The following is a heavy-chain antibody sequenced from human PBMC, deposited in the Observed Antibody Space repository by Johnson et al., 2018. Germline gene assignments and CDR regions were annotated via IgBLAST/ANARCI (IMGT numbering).Heavy chain of an antibody. CDR1: GYTFTNYA. V-gene: IGHV1-3*01. CDR2: IILGNGNT. D-gene: IGHD3-22*01. Sequence: QVQLVQSGAEVKKPGASVKISCKASGYTFTNYAMHWVRQAPGQRLEWMGWIILGNGNTKSSQKCHARGTITRDTSGSTVHMERRSLRCEDTAVYYGAGAHTDSSGNSDDPYYYMDVWGKGTTVTVSS. J-gene: IGHJ6*03. CDR3: AGAHTDSSGNSDDPYYYMDV.